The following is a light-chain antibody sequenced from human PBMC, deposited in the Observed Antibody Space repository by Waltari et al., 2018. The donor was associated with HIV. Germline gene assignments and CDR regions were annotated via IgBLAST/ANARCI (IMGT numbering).Light chain of an antibody. J-gene: IGLJ2*01. CDR2: DVT. Sequence: QSALTQPPSASGSPGQSVTISCTGTSSDIGAYNYVAWYQQYPGKAPKLMIYDVTKRPSGVPDRFSGSKSGNTASLTVSGLQAEDEADYYCASHAGSKDVFGGGTKRTVL. CDR1: SSDIGAYNY. V-gene: IGLV2-8*01. CDR3: ASHAGSKDV.